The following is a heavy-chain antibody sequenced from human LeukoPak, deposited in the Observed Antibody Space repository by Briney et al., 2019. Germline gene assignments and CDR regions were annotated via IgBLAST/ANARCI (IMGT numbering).Heavy chain of an antibody. J-gene: IGHJ6*03. CDR2: IGGYKGNT. V-gene: IGHV1-18*01. CDR3: ARGVNIAAAGAQYKYYYMDV. D-gene: IGHD6-13*01. Sequence: ASVKVSCKASGYTFGRYGISWVRQAPGQGLEWLGWIGGYKGNTNYAENFQGRVTMTTDTATRTANMELKSLRSDDTAVYYCARGVNIAAAGAQYKYYYMDVWGNGTTVTV. CDR1: GYTFGRYG.